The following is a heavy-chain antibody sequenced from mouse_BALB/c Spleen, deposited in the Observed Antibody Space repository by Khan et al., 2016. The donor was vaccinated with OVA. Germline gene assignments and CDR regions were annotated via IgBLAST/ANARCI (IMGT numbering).Heavy chain of an antibody. CDR3: ASHLTGSFAY. CDR1: GFTFSSYS. V-gene: IGHV5-6*01. D-gene: IGHD4-1*01. Sequence: EVHLVESGGDLVKPGGSLKLSCAASGFTFSSYSMSWVRQTPDKRLEWVATISSGGDYTYYPDSVKGRFTISRDNATNTLYLQMSSLKSEDTAMCYCASHLTGSFAYWGQGTLVTVSA. CDR2: ISSGGDYT. J-gene: IGHJ3*01.